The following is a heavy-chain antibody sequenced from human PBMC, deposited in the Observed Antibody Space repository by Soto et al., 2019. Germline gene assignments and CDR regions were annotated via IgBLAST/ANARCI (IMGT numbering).Heavy chain of an antibody. J-gene: IGHJ4*02. Sequence: GGSLRLSCAVSGVTLSNVWMNWVRQAPGKGPEWVGRIKSKTDGGTVEYAAPVKDRFTISRDDSENTLYLQMNSLRAEDTAVYYCARERAEAAAVDSWGQGTLVTVSS. CDR1: GVTLSNVW. V-gene: IGHV3-15*07. CDR2: IKSKTDGGTV. CDR3: ARERAEAAAVDS. D-gene: IGHD6-13*01.